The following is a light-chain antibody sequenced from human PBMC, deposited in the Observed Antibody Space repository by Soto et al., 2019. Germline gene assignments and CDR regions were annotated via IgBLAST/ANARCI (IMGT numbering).Light chain of an antibody. Sequence: DIQMTQSPSSLSASVGDRVTVTCRASQNIRTYLNWYQVNPGKAPKLLIYGASSLQSGVPSRFIGSGSGTDFTLTISSLQPDDFATYYCQQSFSTVATFGGGTKVDI. CDR1: QNIRTY. V-gene: IGKV1-39*01. J-gene: IGKJ4*01. CDR3: QQSFSTVAT. CDR2: GAS.